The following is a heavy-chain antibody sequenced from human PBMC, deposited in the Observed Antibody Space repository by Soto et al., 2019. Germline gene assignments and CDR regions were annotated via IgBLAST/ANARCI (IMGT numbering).Heavy chain of an antibody. J-gene: IGHJ6*02. V-gene: IGHV3-30*18. CDR1: GFTFSSYG. CDR2: ISYDGSNK. Sequence: QVQLVESGGGVVQPGRSLRLSCAASGFTFSSYGMHWVRQAPGKGLEWVAVISYDGSNKYYADSVKGRFTISRDNSKNTLYLQMNNLRVEDTAVYYCAKEMVYCSSTSCQTSEGVDVWGQGTTVTVSS. CDR3: AKEMVYCSSTSCQTSEGVDV. D-gene: IGHD2-2*01.